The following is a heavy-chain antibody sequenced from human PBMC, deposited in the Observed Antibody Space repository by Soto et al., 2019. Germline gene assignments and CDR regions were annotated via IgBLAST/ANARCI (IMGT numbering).Heavy chain of an antibody. Sequence: ASVKVSFKASGYTFTRYDINWVRPATGQGLELMGWMNPNSGNTGYAQKFQGRVTMTRNTSISTAYMELSSLRSEDTAVYYCARVGGGILYDYGMDVWGQGTTVTVSS. CDR1: GYTFTRYD. J-gene: IGHJ6*02. CDR3: ARVGGGILYDYGMDV. V-gene: IGHV1-8*01. D-gene: IGHD3-16*01. CDR2: MNPNSGNT.